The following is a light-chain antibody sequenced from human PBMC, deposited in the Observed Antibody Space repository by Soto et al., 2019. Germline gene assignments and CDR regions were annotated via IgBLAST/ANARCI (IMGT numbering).Light chain of an antibody. V-gene: IGLV2-14*01. CDR2: EVS. J-gene: IGLJ3*02. CDR3: CSYASSATWV. CDR1: GSDIGRYDF. Sequence: QSALTQPASVSGSPGQSITISCTGTGSDIGRYDFVSWFQQHPGKVPKLVIYEVSSRPSGVSDRFSGSKSGNTASLTISGLQGEDEAEYYCCSYASSATWVFGGGTKLTVL.